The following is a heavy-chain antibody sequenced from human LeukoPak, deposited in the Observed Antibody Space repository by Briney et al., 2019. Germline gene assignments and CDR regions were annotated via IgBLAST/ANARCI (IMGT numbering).Heavy chain of an antibody. J-gene: IGHJ4*02. CDR3: ARAYQLLLGYYFDY. CDR1: GYTFTGYY. CDR2: IIPILGIA. D-gene: IGHD2-2*01. V-gene: IGHV1-69*04. Sequence: RASVKVSCKASGYTFTGYYMHWVRQAPGQGLEWMGRIIPILGIANYAQKFQGRVTITADKSTSTAYMELSSLRSEDTAVYYCARAYQLLLGYYFDYWGQGTLVTVSS.